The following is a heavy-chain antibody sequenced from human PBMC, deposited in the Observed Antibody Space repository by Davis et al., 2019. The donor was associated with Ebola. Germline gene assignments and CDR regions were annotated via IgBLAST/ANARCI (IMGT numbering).Heavy chain of an antibody. CDR2: ISPYHDNT. J-gene: IGHJ3*02. Sequence: AASVKVSCKSSGYTFSNYDIYWVRQAPGQGLEWMGWISPYHDNTYYGQKFQGRVTMTTDTFTSTAYMELRSLRSDDTAVYFCARTSIVGTTTTASDIWGQGTMVTVSS. V-gene: IGHV1-18*01. CDR3: ARTSIVGTTTTASDI. D-gene: IGHD1-26*01. CDR1: GYTFSNYD.